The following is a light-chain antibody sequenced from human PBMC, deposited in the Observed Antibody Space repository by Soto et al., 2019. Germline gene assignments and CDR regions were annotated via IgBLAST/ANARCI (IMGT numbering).Light chain of an antibody. CDR2: DAS. J-gene: IGKJ1*01. CDR1: QSVSSY. Sequence: EIVLTQSPATLSLSPGERATLSCRASQSVSSYLAWHQQKPGQAPRLLIYDASNRATGIPARFSGSGSGTDFTLTISSLEPEDFAVYYCQQYGSSPQTFGQGTKVHI. V-gene: IGKV3-11*01. CDR3: QQYGSSPQT.